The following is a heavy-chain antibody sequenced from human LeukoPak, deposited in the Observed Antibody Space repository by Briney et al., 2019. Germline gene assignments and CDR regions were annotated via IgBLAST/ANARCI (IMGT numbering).Heavy chain of an antibody. D-gene: IGHD3-3*01. Sequence: QPGGSLRLSCAASGFPFSSYSMNWVRQAPGKGLEWVSYISSSSSTIYYADSVKGRFTISRDNAKNSLYLQMNSLRAEDTAVYYCARDSDFWSGYYTPYYFDYWGQGTLVTVSS. CDR3: ARDSDFWSGYYTPYYFDY. J-gene: IGHJ4*02. CDR2: ISSSSSTI. V-gene: IGHV3-48*01. CDR1: GFPFSSYS.